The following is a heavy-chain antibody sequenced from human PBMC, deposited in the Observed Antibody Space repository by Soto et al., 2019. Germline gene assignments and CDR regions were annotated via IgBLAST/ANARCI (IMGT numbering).Heavy chain of an antibody. CDR2: ISYDGSKK. D-gene: IGHD1-26*01. V-gene: IGHV3-30-3*01. CDR1: GFTFSSYA. J-gene: IGHJ4*02. CDR3: ARDRFSGSYYDY. Sequence: QVQLVESGGGVVQPGRSLRLSCAASGFTFSSYAMHWVRQAPGKGLEWVAVISYDGSKKYYADSVKGRFPISRDNSKNTLYLQMNSLRAEDTAVYYCARDRFSGSYYDYWGQGTLVTVSS.